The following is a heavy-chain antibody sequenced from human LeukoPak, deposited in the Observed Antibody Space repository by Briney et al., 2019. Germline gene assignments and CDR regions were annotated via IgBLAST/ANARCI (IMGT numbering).Heavy chain of an antibody. Sequence: GESLQISCKGSGSSFTSYWIGWVRQMPGKGLEWMGIIYPGDSDTRYSPSFQGQVTISADKSISTAYLQWSSLKAPDTAMYYCARHFNGDTTTFDYWGQGSLVTVSS. CDR1: GSSFTSYW. D-gene: IGHD3-10*01. V-gene: IGHV5-51*01. CDR3: ARHFNGDTTTFDY. J-gene: IGHJ4*02. CDR2: IYPGDSDT.